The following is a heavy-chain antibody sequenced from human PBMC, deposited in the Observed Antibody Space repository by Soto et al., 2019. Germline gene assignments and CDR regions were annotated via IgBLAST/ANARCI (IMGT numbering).Heavy chain of an antibody. Sequence: GGSLRLSCAASGFTFSSYAMSWVRQAPGKGLEWVSAISGSGGSTYYADSVEGRFTISRDNSKNTLYLQMNSLRAEDTAVYYCAKEVDSSSWYTEYFQHWGQGTLVTVSS. D-gene: IGHD6-13*01. CDR3: AKEVDSSSWYTEYFQH. CDR1: GFTFSSYA. V-gene: IGHV3-23*01. CDR2: ISGSGGST. J-gene: IGHJ1*01.